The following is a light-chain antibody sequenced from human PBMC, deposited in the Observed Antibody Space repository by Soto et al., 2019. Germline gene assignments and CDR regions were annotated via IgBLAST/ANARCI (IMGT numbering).Light chain of an antibody. CDR3: QQYGRSIT. CDR2: GAS. CDR1: QSVSSSY. V-gene: IGKV3-20*01. J-gene: IGKJ5*01. Sequence: EIVLTQAPGNLSLSPGEGATLSCRASQSVSSSYLAWYQQKPGQAPRLLIYGASSRATGIPDRFSGSGSGTDFTLTISRLEPEDFAVYYCQQYGRSITFGQGTGLEI.